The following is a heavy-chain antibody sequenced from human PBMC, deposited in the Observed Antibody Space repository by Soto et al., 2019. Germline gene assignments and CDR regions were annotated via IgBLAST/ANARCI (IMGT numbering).Heavy chain of an antibody. Sequence: ASVEVSCNASGYTFISYGISWLRQAPGQGLEWMGWISAYNGNTNYEQKLQGRVTMTTDTSTSTAYMELRSSRSDATAVYYCAREELRFFGAGSRMDVWGQGTTVTVSS. CDR3: AREELRFFGAGSRMDV. V-gene: IGHV1-18*04. D-gene: IGHD3-3*01. CDR2: ISAYNGNT. CDR1: GYTFISYG. J-gene: IGHJ6*02.